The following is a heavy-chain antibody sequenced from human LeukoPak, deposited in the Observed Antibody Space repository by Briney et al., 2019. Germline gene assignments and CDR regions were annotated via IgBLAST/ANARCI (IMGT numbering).Heavy chain of an antibody. CDR3: ARLEVTKWFDS. Sequence: PGGSLRLSCAASGFTVSSNYMSWVRQAPGKGLEWVSVIYSGGSTYYADSVKGRFTISRDNSKNTLYLQMNSLRAEDTAAYYCARLEVTKWFDSWGQGTLVTVSS. J-gene: IGHJ5*01. CDR1: GFTVSSNY. CDR2: IYSGGST. D-gene: IGHD5-24*01. V-gene: IGHV3-53*01.